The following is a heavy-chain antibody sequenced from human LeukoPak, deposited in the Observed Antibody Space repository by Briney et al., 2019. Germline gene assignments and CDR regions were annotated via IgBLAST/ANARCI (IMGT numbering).Heavy chain of an antibody. V-gene: IGHV4-31*03. J-gene: IGHJ4*02. D-gene: IGHD5-24*01. CDR1: SGSISSGVYY. CDR2: IYYSGST. CDR3: ARGVRWLQLSYFHY. Sequence: PSETLSLTCPVSSGSISSGVYYWSWIRQHPGKGLEWSGYIYYSGSTYYNPSLKSRVTISVDTSKNQFSLKLSSVTAADTAVYYCARGVRWLQLSYFHYWGQGTLVTVSS.